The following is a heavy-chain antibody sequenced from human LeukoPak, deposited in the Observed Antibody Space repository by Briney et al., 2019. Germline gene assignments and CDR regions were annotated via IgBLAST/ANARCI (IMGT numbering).Heavy chain of an antibody. Sequence: GGSLRLSCAASGFTFTTYAMNWVRQAPGKGLEWISSILTSDRNPYFADSVKGRFTISRDNSKNTVDLQMNSLRAEDTAVYYCARTSGRYPYFDYWGQGTLVTVSS. CDR2: ILTSDRNP. D-gene: IGHD6-19*01. CDR1: GFTFTTYA. J-gene: IGHJ4*02. V-gene: IGHV3-23*01. CDR3: ARTSGRYPYFDY.